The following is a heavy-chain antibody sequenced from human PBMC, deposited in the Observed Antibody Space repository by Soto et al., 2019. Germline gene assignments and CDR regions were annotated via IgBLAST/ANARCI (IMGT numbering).Heavy chain of an antibody. V-gene: IGHV3-48*02. Sequence: EVQLVESGGVLVERGGSLRLSCVASGFTFSVYSMNWVRQAPGKGLEWFSYITSDTKTIKYADSVKGRFTITRDNAKNPVYLQMSSLRDEDTAVYYCARSVEGHFACWGQGTVVTVSS. J-gene: IGHJ4*02. CDR3: ARSVEGHFAC. D-gene: IGHD6-19*01. CDR2: ITSDTKTI. CDR1: GFTFSVYS.